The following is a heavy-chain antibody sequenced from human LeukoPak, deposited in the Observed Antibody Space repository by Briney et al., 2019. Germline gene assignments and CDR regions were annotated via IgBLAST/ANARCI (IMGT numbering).Heavy chain of an antibody. CDR2: ISDDGSRK. Sequence: GGSLRLSCAASEFTIRMYGIHWVRQAPGEGLEWVAVISDDGSRKYYGDSVKGRLTISRDNSKNTLSLEMNSLRAEDTAVYYCAKVKGYGSGSLIDFWGQGTLVTVSS. CDR1: EFTIRMYG. CDR3: AKVKGYGSGSLIDF. J-gene: IGHJ4*02. D-gene: IGHD3-10*01. V-gene: IGHV3-30*18.